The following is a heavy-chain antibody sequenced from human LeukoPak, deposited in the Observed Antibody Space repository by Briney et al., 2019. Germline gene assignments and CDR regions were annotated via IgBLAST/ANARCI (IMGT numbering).Heavy chain of an antibody. V-gene: IGHV3-30*18. D-gene: IGHD6-13*01. Sequence: GGSLRLSCAASGFTFGSYGMHWVRQAPGKGLEWVAVISYDGNNKYYADSVKGRFTISRDNSKNTLFLQMNSLRAEDTAVYYCAKTLYSSSWHSSYYYYYYGMDVWGQGTTVTVSS. CDR2: ISYDGNNK. CDR3: AKTLYSSSWHSSYYYYYYGMDV. CDR1: GFTFGSYG. J-gene: IGHJ6*02.